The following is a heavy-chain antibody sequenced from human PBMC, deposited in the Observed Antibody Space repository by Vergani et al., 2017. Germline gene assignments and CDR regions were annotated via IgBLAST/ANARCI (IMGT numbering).Heavy chain of an antibody. J-gene: IGHJ6*02. CDR2: INAGNGNT. CDR3: AKDLRMVRGVINYDYCMDV. CDR1: GYTFTSYA. V-gene: IGHV1-3*01. Sequence: QVQLVQSGAEVKKPGASVKVSCKASGYTFTSYAMHWVRQAPGQRLEWMGWINAGNGNTKYSQKFQGRVTMTRDTSTSTAYMELSSLRSEDTAGCYCAKDLRMVRGVINYDYCMDVWGQGTTVTVSS. D-gene: IGHD3-10*01.